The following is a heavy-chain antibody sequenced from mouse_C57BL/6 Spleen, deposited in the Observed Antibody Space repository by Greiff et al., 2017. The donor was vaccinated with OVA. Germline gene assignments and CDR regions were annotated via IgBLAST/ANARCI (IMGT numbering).Heavy chain of an antibody. CDR2: IYPGSGST. J-gene: IGHJ4*01. V-gene: IGHV1-55*01. Sequence: VQLQQPGAELVKPGASVKMSCKASGYTFTSYWITWVKQRPGQGLEWIGDIYPGSGSTNYNEKFKSKATLTVDTSSSTAYMQLSSLTSEDSAVYYCAREAYYSNYGAMDYWGQGTSVTVSS. CDR3: AREAYYSNYGAMDY. D-gene: IGHD2-5*01. CDR1: GYTFTSYW.